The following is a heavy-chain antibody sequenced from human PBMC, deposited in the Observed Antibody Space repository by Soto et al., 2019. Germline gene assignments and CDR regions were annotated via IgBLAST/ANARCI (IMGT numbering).Heavy chain of an antibody. V-gene: IGHV1-18*01. CDR1: GYTFTSYG. CDR3: ARDLAAGTCDY. D-gene: IGHD6-13*01. CDR2: ISAYNGNT. J-gene: IGHJ4*02. Sequence: QVQLVQSGAEVKKPGASVKVSCKASGYTFTSYGISWVRQAPGQGLEWMGWISAYNGNTNYAQKLKGRXTXTXXQSTSTAYRELRSLRSDDTAVYYCARDLAAGTCDYWGQGTLVTVSS.